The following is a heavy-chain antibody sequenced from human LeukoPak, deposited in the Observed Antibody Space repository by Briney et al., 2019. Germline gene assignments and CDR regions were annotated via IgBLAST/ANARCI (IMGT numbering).Heavy chain of an antibody. D-gene: IGHD1-26*01. CDR1: GYTFTSYG. J-gene: IGHJ4*02. CDR3: ARSPGWWEPRGADFDY. V-gene: IGHV1-18*01. Sequence: VASVKVSCKASGYTFTSYGISWVRQAPGQGLEWMGWISAYNGNTNYAQKLQGRVTMTTDTSTSTAYMELRSLRSDDTAVYYCARSPGWWEPRGADFDYWGQGTLVTVSS. CDR2: ISAYNGNT.